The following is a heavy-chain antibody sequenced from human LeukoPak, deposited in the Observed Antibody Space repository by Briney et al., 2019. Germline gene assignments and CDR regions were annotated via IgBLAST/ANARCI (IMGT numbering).Heavy chain of an antibody. V-gene: IGHV3-66*01. Sequence: GGSLRLSCAASGFTVSSNYMSWVRQAPGKGLEWVSVIYSGGSTYYADSVKGRFTISRDNSKNTLYLQMNSLRAEDTAVYYCAKGKATYSSGWYEPFGYWGQGTLVTVSS. D-gene: IGHD6-19*01. CDR1: GFTVSSNY. J-gene: IGHJ4*02. CDR3: AKGKATYSSGWYEPFGY. CDR2: IYSGGST.